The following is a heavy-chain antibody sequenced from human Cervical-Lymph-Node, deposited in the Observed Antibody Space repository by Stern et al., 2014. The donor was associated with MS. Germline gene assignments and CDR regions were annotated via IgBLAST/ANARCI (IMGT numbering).Heavy chain of an antibody. D-gene: IGHD3-3*01. CDR3: ARGAVNWSGSPRRYFYYGMDV. CDR2: ISPVFAKP. V-gene: IGHV1-69*01. CDR1: GGTFNNYA. Sequence: VQLVESGAEVKKPGSSLKVSCKGSGGTFNNYAISWVRQAPGQGLEWMGGISPVFAKPDYAQKFQGQVTIPADAPTSTAYMELSSLTSEDTAVYYCARGAVNWSGSPRRYFYYGMDVWGQGTTVTVSS. J-gene: IGHJ6*02.